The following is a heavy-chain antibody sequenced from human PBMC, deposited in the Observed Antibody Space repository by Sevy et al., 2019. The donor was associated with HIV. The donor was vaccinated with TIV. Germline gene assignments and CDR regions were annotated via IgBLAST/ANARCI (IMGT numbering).Heavy chain of an antibody. CDR3: ATAREYYSDNSGYLDY. V-gene: IGHV1-24*01. J-gene: IGHJ4*02. CDR2: FDPDDGET. Sequence: ASVKVSCKVSGYTLSELSMHWVRHPPGKGLEWMGRFDPDDGETIYAQRFQGRVTMTEDTSADTAYMELSSLRSEDTAMYYCATAREYYSDNSGYLDYWGQGTPVTVSS. CDR1: GYTLSELS. D-gene: IGHD3-22*01.